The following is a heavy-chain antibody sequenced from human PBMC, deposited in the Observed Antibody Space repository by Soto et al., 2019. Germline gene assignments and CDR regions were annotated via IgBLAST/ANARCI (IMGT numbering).Heavy chain of an antibody. J-gene: IGHJ4*02. CDR2: IYYSGST. Sequence: QVQLQESGPGLVKPSQTLSLTCTVSGGSISSGDYYWSWIRQPPGKGLEWIGYIYYSGSTYYNPSLKRRVTISVDTSKNQFSLKLSSVTAADTAVYYCARAAGSRVYARYFDYWGQGTLVTVSS. CDR3: ARAAGSRVYARYFDY. V-gene: IGHV4-30-4*01. D-gene: IGHD2-8*01. CDR1: GGSISSGDYY.